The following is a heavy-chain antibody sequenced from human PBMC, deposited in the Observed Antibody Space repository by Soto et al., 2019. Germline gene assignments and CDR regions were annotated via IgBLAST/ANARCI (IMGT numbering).Heavy chain of an antibody. D-gene: IGHD4-4*01. CDR3: AGLTDYSPLVYYFDY. V-gene: IGHV4-39*01. CDR1: GGSISSSSYY. CDR2: IYYSGST. J-gene: IGHJ4*02. Sequence: SETLSLTCTVSGGSISSSSYYWGWIRQPPGKGLEWIGSIYYSGSTYYNPSLKSRVTISVDTSKNQFSLKLSSVTAADTAVYYCAGLTDYSPLVYYFDYWGQGTLVTVSS.